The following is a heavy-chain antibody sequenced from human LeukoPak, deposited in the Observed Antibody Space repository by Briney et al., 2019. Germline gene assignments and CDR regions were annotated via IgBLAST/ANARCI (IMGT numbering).Heavy chain of an antibody. D-gene: IGHD2-15*01. CDR2: ITPTGCNT. J-gene: IGHJ4*02. CDR1: GFTFSTYA. CDR3: LGYCSGGSCYSGGY. Sequence: GSLRLSCAASGFTFSTYAMSWVRQAPGKGLEWVSAITPTGCNTYYADSVEGRFTISRDTSKNTQFLQMNSLRAEDTAVYYCLGYCSGGSCYSGGYWGQGTLVTVSS. V-gene: IGHV3-23*01.